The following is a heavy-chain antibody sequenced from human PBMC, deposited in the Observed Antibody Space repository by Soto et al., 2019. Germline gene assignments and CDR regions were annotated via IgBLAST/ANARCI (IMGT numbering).Heavy chain of an antibody. CDR2: ISSGGTSK. V-gene: IGHV3-48*03. J-gene: IGHJ4*02. Sequence: TVGSLRLSCAVSGFTITNYEMNWVRQAPGKGLEWVSYISSGGTSKYADSVKGRFTISRDNAWNSLYLQMNSLRDDDTAVYFCARENTGDAFDFWGQGTLVTVSS. CDR1: GFTITNYE. D-gene: IGHD2-21*01. CDR3: ARENTGDAFDF.